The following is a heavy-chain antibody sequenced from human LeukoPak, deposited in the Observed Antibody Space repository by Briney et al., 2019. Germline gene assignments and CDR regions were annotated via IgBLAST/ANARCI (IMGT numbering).Heavy chain of an antibody. CDR3: AKRIQSALATGY. CDR2: INGSGGST. CDR1: GFTFSSYA. J-gene: IGHJ4*02. D-gene: IGHD5-18*01. Sequence: GRSLRLSCAASGFTFSSYAMSWVRPAPGKGLEWVSAINGSGGSTYYADSVKGRFTISRDNSKNTLYLQMNSLRAEDTAVYYCAKRIQSALATGYWGQGTLVTVSS. V-gene: IGHV3-23*01.